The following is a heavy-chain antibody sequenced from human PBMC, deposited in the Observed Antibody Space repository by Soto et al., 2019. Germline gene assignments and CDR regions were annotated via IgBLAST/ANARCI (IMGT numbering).Heavy chain of an antibody. CDR1: GFNFSTSP. Sequence: APLVESGGGLVKPGGSLRVSCAASGFNFSTSPMNWVRQAPGPGLEWVSSISGNNVYLYYADSVKGRFSISRDTAKNSLTLQMNSLRAEDTAIYYCARDRCSGGSCYRTYAFDMWGQGTLVTVSS. CDR2: ISGNNVYL. D-gene: IGHD2-15*01. V-gene: IGHV3-21*01. CDR3: ARDRCSGGSCYRTYAFDM. J-gene: IGHJ3*02.